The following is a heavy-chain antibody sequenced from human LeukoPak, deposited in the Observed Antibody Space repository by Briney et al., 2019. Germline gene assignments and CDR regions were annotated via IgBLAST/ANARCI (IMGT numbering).Heavy chain of an antibody. CDR2: INPNSGGT. CDR3: ARVVAGTWGVFDY. CDR1: GYTFTGYY. J-gene: IGHJ4*02. V-gene: IGHV1-2*04. Sequence: GASVKVSCKASGYTFTGYYMHRVRQAPGQGLEWMGWINPNSGGTNHAQKFQGWVTMTRDTSISTAYMELSRLRSDDTAVYYCARVVAGTWGVFDYWGQGTLVTVSS. D-gene: IGHD6-19*01.